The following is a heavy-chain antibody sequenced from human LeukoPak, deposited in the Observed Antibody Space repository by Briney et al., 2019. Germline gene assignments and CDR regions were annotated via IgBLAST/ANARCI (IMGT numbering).Heavy chain of an antibody. CDR2: IIPIFGTA. CDR3: ARDLRYYDSSDDPQGVDI. J-gene: IGHJ3*02. V-gene: IGHV1-69*13. Sequence: GASVKVSCKASGGTLSGYAISWVRQAPGQGLEWMGGIIPIFGTANYAQKFQGRVTITADESTSTAYMELSSLRSEDTAVYYCARDLRYYDSSDDPQGVDIWGQGTMVTVSS. D-gene: IGHD3-22*01. CDR1: GGTLSGYA.